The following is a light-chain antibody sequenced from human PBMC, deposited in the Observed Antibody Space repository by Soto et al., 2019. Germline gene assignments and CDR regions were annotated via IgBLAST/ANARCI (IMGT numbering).Light chain of an antibody. Sequence: QSVLTQPASVSGSPGQSITISCTGSYSDVGSYNLVSWYQHHPGKAPKLMIYEVSARPSGVSNRFSGSKSGNAASLTISGLQAEDEADYYCCSYAGTSTYVFGSGTKVTVL. J-gene: IGLJ1*01. V-gene: IGLV2-23*02. CDR1: YSDVGSYNL. CDR3: CSYAGTSTYV. CDR2: EVS.